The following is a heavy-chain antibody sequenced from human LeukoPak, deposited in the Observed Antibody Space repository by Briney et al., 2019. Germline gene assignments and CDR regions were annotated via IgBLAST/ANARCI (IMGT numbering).Heavy chain of an antibody. V-gene: IGHV3-21*01. CDR1: GFTFSSYS. CDR2: ISSSSSYI. D-gene: IGHD2-15*01. J-gene: IGHJ6*02. CDR3: ARDPAAASRGFGMDV. Sequence: PGGSLRLSCAASGFTFSSYSMNWVRQAPGKGLEWVSSISSSSSYIYYADSVKGRFTISRDNAKNSLYLQMNSLRAEDTAVYYCARDPAAASRGFGMDVWGQGTTVTVSS.